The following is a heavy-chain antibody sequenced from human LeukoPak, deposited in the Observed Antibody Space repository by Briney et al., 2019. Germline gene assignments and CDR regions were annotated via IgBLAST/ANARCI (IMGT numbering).Heavy chain of an antibody. Sequence: ASVKVSCKASGYTFTSYDINWVRQATGQGLEWMGWMNPNSGNTGYAQKFQGRVTMTRNTSISTAYMELSSLRSEDTAVYYCARDMNSSGFGLSYFDYWGQGTLVTVSS. CDR2: MNPNSGNT. J-gene: IGHJ4*02. CDR3: ARDMNSSGFGLSYFDY. V-gene: IGHV1-8*01. CDR1: GYTFTSYD. D-gene: IGHD6-19*01.